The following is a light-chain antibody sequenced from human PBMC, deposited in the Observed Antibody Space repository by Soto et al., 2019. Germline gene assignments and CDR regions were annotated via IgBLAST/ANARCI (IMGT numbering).Light chain of an antibody. CDR3: QQYGSSPWA. CDR1: QSVTTNV. CDR2: GAY. V-gene: IGKV3-20*01. J-gene: IGKJ1*01. Sequence: EIVFAQSPGALSLSPGERPTVSCSLSQSVTTNVLAWYQQIPGQAPRLLIYGAYSRATGIPDRFSGSGSGTDFTLTISRLEPEDFAVYYCQQYGSSPWASGQGTQVDI.